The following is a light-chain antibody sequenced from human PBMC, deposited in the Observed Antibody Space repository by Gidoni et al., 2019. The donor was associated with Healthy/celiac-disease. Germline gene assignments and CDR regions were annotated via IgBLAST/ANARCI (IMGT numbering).Light chain of an antibody. CDR1: SSDVGGYNY. Sequence: QSALTQPASVPGSPGQSITISCTGTSSDVGGYNYVSWYQQHPGKGPKLMIYDVSNRPSGVSNRFSGSKSGNTASLTISGLQAEDEADYYCSSYTSSSTLGYVFGTGTKVTVL. J-gene: IGLJ1*01. V-gene: IGLV2-14*01. CDR2: DVS. CDR3: SSYTSSSTLGYV.